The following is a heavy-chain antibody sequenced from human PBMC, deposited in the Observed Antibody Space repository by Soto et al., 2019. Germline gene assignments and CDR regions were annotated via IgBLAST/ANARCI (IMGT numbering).Heavy chain of an antibody. Sequence: AAVKVSCKASGYSFTGYYIHWVRQAPGQGLEWMGWINPDSGATNYAQNFQGRVTLTSDTSISTASMDLTSLTSDDTAVYYCARGDYGTGGYPFPYFDYWGQGTLVTVSS. J-gene: IGHJ4*02. D-gene: IGHD2-8*02. CDR1: GYSFTGYY. V-gene: IGHV1-2*02. CDR3: ARGDYGTGGYPFPYFDY. CDR2: INPDSGAT.